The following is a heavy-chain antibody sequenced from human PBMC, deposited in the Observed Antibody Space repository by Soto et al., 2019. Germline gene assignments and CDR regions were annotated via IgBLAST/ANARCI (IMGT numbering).Heavy chain of an antibody. Sequence: ASVKVSCKASGFTFTSSAVQWVRQARGQRLEWIGWIVVGSGNTNYAQKFQERVTITRDMSTSTAYMELSSLRSEDTAVYYCAAPVRGKGSFDYWGQGTLVTVSS. J-gene: IGHJ4*02. CDR1: GFTFTSSA. D-gene: IGHD3-10*01. CDR2: IVVGSGNT. V-gene: IGHV1-58*01. CDR3: AAPVRGKGSFDY.